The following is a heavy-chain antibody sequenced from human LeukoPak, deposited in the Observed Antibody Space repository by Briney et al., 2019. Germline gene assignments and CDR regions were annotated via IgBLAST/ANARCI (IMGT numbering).Heavy chain of an antibody. V-gene: IGHV4-34*01. J-gene: IGHJ4*02. CDR3: ARALYYYDSSGAGDY. Sequence: PSETLSLTCAVYGGSFSGHYWSWIRQPPGKGLEWIGEINHSGSTNYNPSLKSRVTISVDTSKNQFSLKLSSVTAADTAVYYCARALYYYDSSGAGDYWGQGTLVTVSS. D-gene: IGHD3-22*01. CDR1: GGSFSGHY. CDR2: INHSGST.